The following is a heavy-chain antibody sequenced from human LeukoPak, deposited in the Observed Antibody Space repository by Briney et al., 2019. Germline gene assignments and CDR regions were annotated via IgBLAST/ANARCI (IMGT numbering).Heavy chain of an antibody. D-gene: IGHD3-22*01. Sequence: GGSLRLSCAASGFTFDDYAMSWVRQAPGKGLEWVSAISGSGGSTYYADSVKGRFTISRDNSKNTLYLQMNSLRAEDTAVYYCAKDQDIYDSSGYYSPPFDYWGQGTLVTVSS. CDR1: GFTFDDYA. V-gene: IGHV3-23*01. CDR3: AKDQDIYDSSGYYSPPFDY. J-gene: IGHJ4*02. CDR2: ISGSGGST.